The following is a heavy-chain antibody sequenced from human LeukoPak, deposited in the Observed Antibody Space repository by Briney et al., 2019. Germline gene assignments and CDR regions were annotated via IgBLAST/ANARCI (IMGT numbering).Heavy chain of an antibody. J-gene: IGHJ6*03. CDR3: AKESGIQLWPPTRNYYFYYMDV. V-gene: IGHV3-30*04. Sequence: PGGSLRLSCAASGFTFSSYAMHWVRQAPGKGLEWVAVISYDGSNKYYADSVKGRFTISRDNSKNTLYLQMNSLRAEDTAVYYCAKESGIQLWPPTRNYYFYYMDVWGKGPTVTVSS. CDR2: ISYDGSNK. D-gene: IGHD5-18*01. CDR1: GFTFSSYA.